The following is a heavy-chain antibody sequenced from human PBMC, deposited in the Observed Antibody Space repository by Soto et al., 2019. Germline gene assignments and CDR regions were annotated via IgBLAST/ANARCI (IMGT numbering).Heavy chain of an antibody. J-gene: IGHJ4*02. Sequence: EVQLVESGGGLVQPGGSLRLSCAASGFTFSSYWMSWVRQAPGKGLEWVANIKQDGSEKYYVDSVKGRFTISRDNAKNSLYLQMNSLRAEDTAVYYCARERGYCSSNSCYRGPFDYWGQGTLVTVS. CDR2: IKQDGSEK. CDR1: GFTFSSYW. CDR3: ARERGYCSSNSCYRGPFDY. D-gene: IGHD2-2*01. V-gene: IGHV3-7*03.